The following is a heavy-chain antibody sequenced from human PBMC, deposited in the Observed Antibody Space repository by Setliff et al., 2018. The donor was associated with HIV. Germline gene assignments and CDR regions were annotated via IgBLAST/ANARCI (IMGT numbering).Heavy chain of an antibody. CDR3: VRWGLPYGIDA. Sequence: GSLRLSCAASGFTFSSAWMGWVRQAPAKGLEWVANISPDGSATYYVDSVKGRFTISRDNAKDSLYLQMHSLRAEDTAVYYCVRWGLPYGIDAWGQGTLVTVS. V-gene: IGHV3-7*01. CDR2: ISPDGSAT. D-gene: IGHD3-16*01. CDR1: GFTFSSAW. J-gene: IGHJ4*02.